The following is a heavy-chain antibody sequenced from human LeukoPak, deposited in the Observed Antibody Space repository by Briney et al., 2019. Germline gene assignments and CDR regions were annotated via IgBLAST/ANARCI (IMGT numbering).Heavy chain of an antibody. CDR1: GFTFSSYS. Sequence: PGVSLRLSCAASGFTFSSYSMNWVRQAPGKGLEWVSSISSSSSYIYYADSVKGRFTISRDNAKNSLYLQMNSLRAEDTAVYYCARAITFGGADYWGQGTLVTVSS. CDR3: ARAITFGGADY. D-gene: IGHD3-16*01. J-gene: IGHJ4*02. CDR2: ISSSSSYI. V-gene: IGHV3-21*01.